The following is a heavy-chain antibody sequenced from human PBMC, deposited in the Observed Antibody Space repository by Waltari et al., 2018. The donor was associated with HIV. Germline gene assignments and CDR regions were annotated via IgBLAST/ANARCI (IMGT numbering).Heavy chain of an antibody. CDR3: TYCSGGNSYWFDY. Sequence: QLQLVQSGAEVNKPVSSVKVSCMASGGTFSSPAISWVRQAPGQGLEWMGVLIAIFGTTNYAQKFQGRVTITADESTSTAYMELSSLRSEETAVYYCTYCSGGNSYWFDYWGHGTLVTVSS. J-gene: IGHJ4*01. V-gene: IGHV1-69*01. D-gene: IGHD2-15*01. CDR2: LIAIFGTT. CDR1: GGTFSSPA.